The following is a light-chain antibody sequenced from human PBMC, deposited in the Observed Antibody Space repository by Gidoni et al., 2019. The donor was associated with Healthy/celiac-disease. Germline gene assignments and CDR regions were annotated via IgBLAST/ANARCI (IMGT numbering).Light chain of an antibody. CDR2: NAS. Sequence: NQMNPSPSTLSASVGDRVTITCRASQSISSCFTWYQQKPGKAPKLLIYNASSLESGVTSRFSGSGSGTEFTLTISSLQPDDFATYYCQQYNSYWLTFGGGTKVEIK. J-gene: IGKJ4*01. V-gene: IGKV1-5*03. CDR3: QQYNSYWLT. CDR1: QSISSC.